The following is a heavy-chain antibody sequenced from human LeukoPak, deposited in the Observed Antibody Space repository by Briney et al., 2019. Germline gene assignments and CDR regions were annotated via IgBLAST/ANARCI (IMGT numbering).Heavy chain of an antibody. CDR1: GGSISSGSYY. J-gene: IGHJ4*02. D-gene: IGHD3-22*01. V-gene: IGHV4-61*02. CDR2: IYTSGST. Sequence: PSETLSLTCTVSGGSISSGSYYWSWIRQPAGKGLEWIGRIYTSGSTNYNPSLKSRVTISVDTSKNQFSLKLSSVIAADTAVYYCARTGGGYNYWGQGTLVTVSS. CDR3: ARTGGGYNY.